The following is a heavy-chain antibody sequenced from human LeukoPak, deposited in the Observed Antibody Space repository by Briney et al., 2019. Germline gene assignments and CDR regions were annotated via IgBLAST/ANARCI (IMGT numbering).Heavy chain of an antibody. CDR1: GGSISSGSYY. J-gene: IGHJ4*02. CDR3: ARGEYYDILTGLVFDY. D-gene: IGHD3-9*01. Sequence: SETLSLTCTVSGGSISSGSYYWSWIRQPAGKGLEWIGRIYTSGSTNYNPSLKSRVTISVDTSKNQFSLKLSSVTAADTAVYYCARGEYYDILTGLVFDYWGPGTLVTVSS. V-gene: IGHV4-61*02. CDR2: IYTSGST.